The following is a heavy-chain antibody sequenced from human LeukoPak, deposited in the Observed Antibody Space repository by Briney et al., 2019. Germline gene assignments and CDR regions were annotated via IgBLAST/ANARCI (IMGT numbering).Heavy chain of an antibody. J-gene: IGHJ3*02. Sequence: RASVKVSCKASGYTFTSYGISWVRQAPGQGLEWMGWISAYNGNTNYAQKLQGRVTMTTDTSTSTAYMELRSLRSDDTAVYYCARVLRFGESHDAFDIWGQGTMVTVSS. CDR3: ARVLRFGESHDAFDI. CDR2: ISAYNGNT. V-gene: IGHV1-18*01. CDR1: GYTFTSYG. D-gene: IGHD3-10*01.